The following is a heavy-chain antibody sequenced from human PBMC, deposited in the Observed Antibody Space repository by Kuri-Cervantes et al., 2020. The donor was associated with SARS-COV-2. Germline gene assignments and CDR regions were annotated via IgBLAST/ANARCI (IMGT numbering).Heavy chain of an antibody. V-gene: IGHV3-23*01. Sequence: GESLKISCSASGFTFGSYAMYWVRQAPGKGLEWVAGSSRNGVITDYADSVKGRVIISRDNSKSTLYLQMNSLRVEDTAAYYCGKDLDTYSESPAIDPWGPGTLVTVSS. CDR2: SSRNGVIT. D-gene: IGHD5-12*01. CDR3: GKDLDTYSESPAIDP. CDR1: GFTFGSYA. J-gene: IGHJ5*02.